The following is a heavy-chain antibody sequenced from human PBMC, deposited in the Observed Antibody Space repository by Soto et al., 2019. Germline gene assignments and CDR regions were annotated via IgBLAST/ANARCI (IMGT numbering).Heavy chain of an antibody. Sequence: EVQLVESGGGLVKPGVSLRLSCAASDVTFTNAWMNCVRQAPGKGLEWVGGIKSKTDGGTADYAAPVKGRLTISIDASRTTLSLQMTSLTAQATAVYYCTTRGIPAVTKGYYYYAIDVWGQGTRVTVSS. CDR3: TTRGIPAVTKGYYYYAIDV. CDR1: DVTFTNAW. CDR2: IKSKTDGGTA. V-gene: IGHV3-15*07. J-gene: IGHJ6*02. D-gene: IGHD2-2*01.